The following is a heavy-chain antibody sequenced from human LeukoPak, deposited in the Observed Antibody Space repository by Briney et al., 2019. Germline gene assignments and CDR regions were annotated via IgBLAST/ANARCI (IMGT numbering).Heavy chain of an antibody. D-gene: IGHD3-16*01. CDR3: ARHLGLRYFDY. J-gene: IGHJ4*02. V-gene: IGHV4-39*01. CDR1: GGSISSSSYY. CDR2: IYYSGST. Sequence: SETLSLTCTVSGGSISSSSYYWGWIRQPPGKGLEWIGSIYYSGSTYYNPSLKSRVTISVDTSKNQSSLKLSSVTAADTAVYYCARHLGLRYFDYWGQGTLVTVSS.